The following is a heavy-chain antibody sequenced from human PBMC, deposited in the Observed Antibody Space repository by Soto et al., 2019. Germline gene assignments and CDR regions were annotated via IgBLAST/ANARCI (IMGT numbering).Heavy chain of an antibody. CDR1: GFTFSSYW. Sequence: GGSLRLSCAASGFTFSSYWMSWVRQAPGKGLEWVANIKQDGSEKYYVDSVKGRFTISRDNAKNSLYLQMNSLRAEDTAVYYCARDRHYYDSSGYYYVGDYFDYWGQGTLVTVSS. J-gene: IGHJ4*02. D-gene: IGHD3-22*01. V-gene: IGHV3-7*01. CDR2: IKQDGSEK. CDR3: ARDRHYYDSSGYYYVGDYFDY.